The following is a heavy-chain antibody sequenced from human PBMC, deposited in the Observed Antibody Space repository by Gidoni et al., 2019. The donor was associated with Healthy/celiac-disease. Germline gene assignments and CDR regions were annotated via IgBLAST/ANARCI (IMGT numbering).Heavy chain of an antibody. V-gene: IGHV4-4*02. CDR3: ARGTMVQGPIEVGLYYYYGMDV. Sequence: QVQLQESGPGLVKPSGTLSLTCAVSGGSISSSNWWSWVRQPPGKGLEWIGEIYHSGSTNYNPSLKSRVTISVDKSKNQFSLQLSSVTAADTAVYYCARGTMVQGPIEVGLYYYYGMDVWGQGTTVTVSS. J-gene: IGHJ6*02. CDR2: IYHSGST. D-gene: IGHD3-10*01. CDR1: GGSISSSNW.